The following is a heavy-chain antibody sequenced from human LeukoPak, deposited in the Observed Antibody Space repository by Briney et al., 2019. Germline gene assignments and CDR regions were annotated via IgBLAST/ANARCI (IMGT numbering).Heavy chain of an antibody. Sequence: PGGSLRLSCAAPGFTFSSYGMHWVRQAPGKGLEWVAVISYDGSNKYYADSVKGRFTVSRDNSKNTLYLQMNSLRAEDTAVYYCAKDLYGYGDYDYWGQGTLVTVSS. CDR1: GFTFSSYG. J-gene: IGHJ4*02. D-gene: IGHD4-17*01. CDR3: AKDLYGYGDYDY. CDR2: ISYDGSNK. V-gene: IGHV3-30*18.